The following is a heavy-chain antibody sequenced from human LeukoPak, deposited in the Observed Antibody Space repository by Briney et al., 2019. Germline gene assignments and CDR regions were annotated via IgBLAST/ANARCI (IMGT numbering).Heavy chain of an antibody. CDR1: GGSISSGSYY. V-gene: IGHV4-61*02. D-gene: IGHD5-24*01. J-gene: IGHJ4*02. CDR2: IYTSGST. CDR3: ARVGRYGYNLVYFDY. Sequence: PSETLSLTCTVSGGSISSGSYYWSWIRQPAGKGLEWIGRIYTSGSTNYNPSLKSRVTISVDTSKNQFSLKLSSVTAADTAVYYCARVGRYGYNLVYFDYWGQGTLVTVSS.